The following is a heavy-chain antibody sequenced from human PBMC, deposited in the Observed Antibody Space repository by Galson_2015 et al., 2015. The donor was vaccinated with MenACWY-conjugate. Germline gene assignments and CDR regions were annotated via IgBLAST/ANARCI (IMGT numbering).Heavy chain of an antibody. D-gene: IGHD6-19*01. Sequence: SLRLSCAASGFTFSSYSMNWVRQAPGKGLEWVSYISSSSSTIYYADSVKGRFTISRDNAKNSLYLQMNSLRAEDTAVYYCARDGFVAGTFCYYGMDVWGQGTTVTVSS. CDR1: GFTFSSYS. CDR3: ARDGFVAGTFCYYGMDV. CDR2: ISSSSSTI. V-gene: IGHV3-48*04. J-gene: IGHJ6*02.